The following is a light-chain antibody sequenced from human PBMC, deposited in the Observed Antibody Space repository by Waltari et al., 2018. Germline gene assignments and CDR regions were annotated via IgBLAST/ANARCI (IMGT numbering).Light chain of an antibody. CDR3: QAWDNFTVA. J-gene: IGLJ2*01. Sequence: SYELTQPPSVSVSPGQTASISCSGDELGDKYACWYRQKPGQSPWLVLYQGTKRPSGIPERFAGPNSGITATLTIRGTQPVDEADYYCQAWDNFTVAFGGGTKLSVL. V-gene: IGLV3-1*01. CDR2: QGT. CDR1: ELGDKY.